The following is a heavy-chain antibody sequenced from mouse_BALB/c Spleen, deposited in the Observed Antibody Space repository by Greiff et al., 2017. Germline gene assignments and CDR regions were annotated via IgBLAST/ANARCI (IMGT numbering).Heavy chain of an antibody. CDR2: ISSGGSYT. CDR3: ARHVYDGGSRKYFDY. J-gene: IGHJ2*01. Sequence: EVQRVESGGDLVKPGGSLKLSCAASGFTFSSYGMSWVRQTPDKRLEWVATISSGGSYTYYPDSVKGRFTISRDNAKNTLYLQMSSLRSEDTAMYYCARHVYDGGSRKYFDYWGQGTTLTVSS. D-gene: IGHD2-12*01. V-gene: IGHV5-6*01. CDR1: GFTFSSYG.